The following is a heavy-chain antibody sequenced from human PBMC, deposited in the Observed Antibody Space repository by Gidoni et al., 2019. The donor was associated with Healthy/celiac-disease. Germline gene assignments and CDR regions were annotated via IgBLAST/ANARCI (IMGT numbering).Heavy chain of an antibody. V-gene: IGHV3-48*03. CDR3: ARDKGIGGYSSFDY. J-gene: IGHJ4*02. CDR1: GFTFSSYE. CDR2: ISSSGSTI. Sequence: EVQLVESGGGLVQPGGSLRLSCAASGFTFSSYEMNWVRQAPGKGLEWVSYISSSGSTIYYADSVKGRFTISRDNAKNSLYLQMNSLRAEDTAVYYCARDKGIGGYSSFDYWGQGTLVTVSS. D-gene: IGHD2-2*02.